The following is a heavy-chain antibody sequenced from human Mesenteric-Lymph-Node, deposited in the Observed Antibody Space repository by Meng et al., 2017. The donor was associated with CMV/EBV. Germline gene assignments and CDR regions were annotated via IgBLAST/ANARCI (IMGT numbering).Heavy chain of an antibody. CDR2: SRTYDGNT. CDR3: ARTDGLITIFGVVNHYFDC. D-gene: IGHD3-3*01. J-gene: IGHJ4*02. CDR1: FSNDG. V-gene: IGHV1-18*04. Sequence: FSNDGIRWVRQAPGQGLEWMGWSRTYDGNTNYEQKLQGRVTMTTDTSTSTAYMELRSLRADDTAIYYCARTDGLITIFGVVNHYFDCWGQGTLVTVSS.